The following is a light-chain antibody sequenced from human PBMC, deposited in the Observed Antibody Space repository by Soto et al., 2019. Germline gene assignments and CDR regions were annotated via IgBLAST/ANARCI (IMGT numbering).Light chain of an antibody. J-gene: IGLJ1*01. CDR2: SNN. CDR3: AAWDDSLNGYV. CDR1: SSNIGSHT. Sequence: QSALTQPPSASETPGQRVTISCSGSSSNIGSHTVSWYQQLPGTAPKLLIYSNNQRPSGVPDRFSGSKSGTSASLAISGLQSEDEADYYCAAWDDSLNGYVFGTGTKLTVL. V-gene: IGLV1-44*01.